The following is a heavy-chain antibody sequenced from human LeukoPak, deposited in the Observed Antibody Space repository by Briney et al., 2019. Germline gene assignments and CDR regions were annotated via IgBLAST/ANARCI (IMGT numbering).Heavy chain of an antibody. Sequence: SETLSLTCTVSGGSISSSSYYWGWIRQPPGKGLEWIGSIYYSGSTNYNPSLKSRVTISVDTSKNQFSLKLSSVTAADTAVYYCARRVVAATAYYYYYYMDVWGKGTTVTVSS. J-gene: IGHJ6*03. CDR3: ARRVVAATAYYYYYYMDV. V-gene: IGHV4-39*07. D-gene: IGHD2-15*01. CDR2: IYYSGST. CDR1: GGSISSSSYY.